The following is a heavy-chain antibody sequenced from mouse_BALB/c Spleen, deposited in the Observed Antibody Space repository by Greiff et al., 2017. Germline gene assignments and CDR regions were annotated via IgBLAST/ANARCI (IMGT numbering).Heavy chain of an antibody. CDR1: GYAFTNYL. CDR3: ARSEGSYYAMDY. V-gene: IGHV1-54*01. Sequence: QVQLQQSGAELVRPGTSVKVSCKASGYAFTNYLIEWVKQRPGQGLEWIGVINPGSGGTNYNEKFKGKATLTADKSSSTAYMQLSSLTSDDSAVYFCARSEGSYYAMDYWGQGTAVTVSA. CDR2: INPGSGGT. J-gene: IGHJ4*01.